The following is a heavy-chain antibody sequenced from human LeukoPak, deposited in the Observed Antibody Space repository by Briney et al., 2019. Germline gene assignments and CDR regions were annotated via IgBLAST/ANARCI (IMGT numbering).Heavy chain of an antibody. V-gene: IGHV4-59*01. CDR1: GGSISSYY. CDR2: IYYSGST. D-gene: IGHD5-12*01. Sequence: SETLSLTCTVSGGSISSYYWSWIRQPPGKGLEWIGYIYYSGSTNYNPSHKSRVTISVDTSKNQFSLKLSSVTAADTAVYYCARGYGGYSGYDYMIYWGQGTLVTVSS. J-gene: IGHJ4*02. CDR3: ARGYGGYSGYDYMIY.